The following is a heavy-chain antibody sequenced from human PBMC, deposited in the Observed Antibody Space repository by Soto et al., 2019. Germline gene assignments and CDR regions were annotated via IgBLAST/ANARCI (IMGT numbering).Heavy chain of an antibody. CDR2: VYYGGST. CDR3: AGGDYYHSSGYCFYYYTMAV. J-gene: IGHJ6*02. CDR1: GGSISSSSYY. V-gene: IGHV4-39*01. Sequence: SETLSLTCTVSGGSISSSSYYWGWIRQPPGRGLEWIGNVYYGGSTYYNPSLKSRGTISVETSKSQFSLKLSSVTAADTAVYYCAGGDYYHSSGYCFYYYTMAVWGQGTTVTVSS. D-gene: IGHD3-22*01.